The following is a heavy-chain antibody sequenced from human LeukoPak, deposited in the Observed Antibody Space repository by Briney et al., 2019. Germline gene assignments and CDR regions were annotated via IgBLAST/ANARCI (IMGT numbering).Heavy chain of an antibody. CDR1: GFTFSSYG. J-gene: IGHJ3*02. V-gene: IGHV3-30*18. CDR2: ISYDGRDQ. CDR3: AKDNAPVVGPEDAFDI. D-gene: IGHD3-22*01. Sequence: GGSLRLSCVGSGFTFSSYGIHWVRQAPGKGLEWVAVISYDGRDQYYTDSVKGRFTISRDNAKKSLYLQMNSLRAEDTALYYCAKDNAPVVGPEDAFDIWGQGTMVTVSS.